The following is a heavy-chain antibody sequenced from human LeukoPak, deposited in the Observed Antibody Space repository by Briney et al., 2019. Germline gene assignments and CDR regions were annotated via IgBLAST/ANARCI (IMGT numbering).Heavy chain of an antibody. CDR2: FDPEDGET. V-gene: IGHV1-24*01. Sequence: ASVKVSCKVSGYTLTELSMHWVRQAPGKGLEWMGGFDPEDGETIYAQKFQGRVTMTEDTSTDTAYMELSSLRSEDTAVYYCATGGGFGELLNPYYYGMDVWGQGTTVTVSS. J-gene: IGHJ6*02. D-gene: IGHD3-10*01. CDR3: ATGGGFGELLNPYYYGMDV. CDR1: GYTLTELS.